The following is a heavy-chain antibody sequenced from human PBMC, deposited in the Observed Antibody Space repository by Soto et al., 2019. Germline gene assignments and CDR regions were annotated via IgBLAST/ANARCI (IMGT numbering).Heavy chain of an antibody. CDR1: GYTPTNYD. V-gene: IGHV1-18*01. D-gene: IGHD1-26*01. J-gene: IGHJ4*02. Sequence: QVPLVQSGAEVKKPGASVTVSCKTSGYTPTNYDIGWVRQAPGQGLEWMGWISAYNGKTNSAQKLQGRLTVTTDTSPRTAYMELRSLRSDDTAVYYCARALYRSGTYYAFDNWGQGTLVTVSS. CDR3: ARALYRSGTYYAFDN. CDR2: ISAYNGKT.